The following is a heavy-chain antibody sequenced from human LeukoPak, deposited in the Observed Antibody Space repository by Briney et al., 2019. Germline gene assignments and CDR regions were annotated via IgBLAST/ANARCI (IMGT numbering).Heavy chain of an antibody. Sequence: GGSLRLSCAASGFTFTTFGMHWLRQAPGKGLEWVAFIRFDGIYKYYADSTKGRFTISRDNSKNTVFLQMNSLRAEDTAVYYCARGDFRWEMATTIAFDIWGQGTMVTVSS. V-gene: IGHV3-30*02. D-gene: IGHD5-24*01. CDR3: ARGDFRWEMATTIAFDI. CDR1: GFTFTTFG. J-gene: IGHJ3*02. CDR2: IRFDGIYK.